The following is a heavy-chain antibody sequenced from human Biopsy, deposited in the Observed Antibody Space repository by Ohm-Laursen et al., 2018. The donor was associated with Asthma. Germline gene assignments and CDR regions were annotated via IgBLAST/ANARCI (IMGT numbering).Heavy chain of an antibody. V-gene: IGHV1-69*15. CDR2: IIPIFGPT. D-gene: IGHD2-2*01. CDR1: GGTFSNYA. Sequence: GSSVKVSCKASGGTFSNYAISWVRQAPGQGLEWMGRIIPIFGPTNYAQKFQGRVTISADDSTSTAYMELSSLSSEDTALYYCARGPEYVRSSGALDYWGQGTLVTVSS. J-gene: IGHJ4*02. CDR3: ARGPEYVRSSGALDY.